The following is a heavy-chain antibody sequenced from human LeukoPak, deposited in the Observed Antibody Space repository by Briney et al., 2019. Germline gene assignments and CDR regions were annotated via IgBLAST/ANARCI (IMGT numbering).Heavy chain of an antibody. Sequence: PSETLSLTCTVSGGSISSGSYYWSWIRQPAGKGLEWIGRIYTSGSTNYNPSLKSRVTISVDTSKNQFSLKLSSVTAADTAVYYCARIAYSSSSAPFDYWGQGTLVTVSS. CDR2: IYTSGST. D-gene: IGHD6-6*01. J-gene: IGHJ4*02. CDR1: GGSISSGSYY. V-gene: IGHV4-61*02. CDR3: ARIAYSSSSAPFDY.